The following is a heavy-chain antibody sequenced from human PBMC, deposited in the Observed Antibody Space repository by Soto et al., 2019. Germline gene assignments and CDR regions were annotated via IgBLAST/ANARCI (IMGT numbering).Heavy chain of an antibody. J-gene: IGHJ4*02. Sequence: GASVKVSCKASGGTFSSYAISWVRQAPGQGLEWMGGIIPIFGTANYAQKFQGRVTITADESTSTAYMELSSLRSEDTAVYYCARGMDSSGYYYYFDYWGQGTLVTVSS. CDR1: GGTFSSYA. D-gene: IGHD3-22*01. CDR3: ARGMDSSGYYYYFDY. V-gene: IGHV1-69*13. CDR2: IIPIFGTA.